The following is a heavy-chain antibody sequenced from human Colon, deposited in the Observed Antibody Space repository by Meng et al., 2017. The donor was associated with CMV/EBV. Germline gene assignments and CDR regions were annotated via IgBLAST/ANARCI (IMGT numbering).Heavy chain of an antibody. D-gene: IGHD1-26*01. CDR2: IYSGGST. V-gene: IGHV3-66*02. CDR3: VREHRNSGSYSGSNWFDP. J-gene: IGHJ5*02. CDR1: GFTASGNY. Sequence: GESLKISCAASGFTASGNYMSWVRQAPGKGLEWVSVIYSGGSTYYADSVKGRFTISRDNSKNTLYLQMNSLRAEDTAVYYCVREHRNSGSYSGSNWFDPWGQGTLVTVSS.